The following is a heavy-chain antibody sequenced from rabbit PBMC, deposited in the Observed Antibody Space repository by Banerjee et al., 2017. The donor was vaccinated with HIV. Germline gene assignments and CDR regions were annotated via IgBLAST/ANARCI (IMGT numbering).Heavy chain of an antibody. CDR1: GFSFSSRYY. V-gene: IGHV1S45*01. CDR3: ARETSSGWGIVSYYFSL. J-gene: IGHJ4*01. CDR2: LDSGTSGDT. Sequence: QEQLVESGGGLVQPGASLTLTCTASGFSFSSRYYMCWVRQAPGKGLEWIACLDSGTSGDTYYASWAKGRFTISKTSSTTVTLQMTSLTAADTATYFCARETSSGWGIVSYYFSLWGPGTLVTVS. D-gene: IGHD4-1*01.